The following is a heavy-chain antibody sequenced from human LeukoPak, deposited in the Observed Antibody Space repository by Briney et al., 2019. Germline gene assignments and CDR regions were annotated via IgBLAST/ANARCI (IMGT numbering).Heavy chain of an antibody. Sequence: TSETLSLTCTVSGGSISSYYWSWIRQPPGKGLEWIAYISDIGSTNYNPSLKSRVTISLDTSKNQFSLKLSSVTAADTAVYYCASARVVLDAFDIWGQGTMVTVSS. CDR1: GGSISSYY. V-gene: IGHV4-59*12. CDR2: ISDIGST. CDR3: ASARVVLDAFDI. J-gene: IGHJ3*02. D-gene: IGHD2-15*01.